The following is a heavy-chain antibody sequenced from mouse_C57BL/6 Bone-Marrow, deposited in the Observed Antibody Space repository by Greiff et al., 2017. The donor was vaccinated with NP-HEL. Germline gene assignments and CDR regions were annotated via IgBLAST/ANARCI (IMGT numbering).Heavy chain of an antibody. D-gene: IGHD2-2*01. CDR1: GYTFTDYY. J-gene: IGHJ4*01. V-gene: IGHV1-19*01. Sequence: VQLQQSGPVLVKPGASVKMSCKASGYTFTDYYMNWVKQSHGKSLEWIGVINPYNGGTSYNQKFKGKATLTVDKSSSTAYMELNSLTSEDSAVYYCARMGVTPYYYAMDYGGQGTSVTVSS. CDR2: INPYNGGT. CDR3: ARMGVTPYYYAMDY.